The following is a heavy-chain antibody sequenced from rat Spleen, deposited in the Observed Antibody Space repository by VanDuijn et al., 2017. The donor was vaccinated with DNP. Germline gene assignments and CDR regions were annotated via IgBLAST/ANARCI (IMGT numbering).Heavy chain of an antibody. Sequence: EVQLQESGSGLVTPSQSPPLTCSVPGYSITSNYWGRTRKFPGNKTEYIGHISYSGSTNYNPSRKSRISIHRDTSKNHFFLHLHSVPTEGTATYYCGRWTRYLEYWGQGVMVTVAA. CDR2: ISYSGST. J-gene: IGHJ2*01. V-gene: IGHV3-1*01. CDR1: GYSITSNY. CDR3: GRWTRYLEY.